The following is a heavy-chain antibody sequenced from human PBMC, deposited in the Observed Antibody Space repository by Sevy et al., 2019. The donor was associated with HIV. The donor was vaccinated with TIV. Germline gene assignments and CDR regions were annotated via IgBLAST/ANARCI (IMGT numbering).Heavy chain of an antibody. CDR2: LSYDGSDK. CDR1: GFTFSNYG. J-gene: IGHJ4*02. V-gene: IGHV3-30*18. D-gene: IGHD6-13*01. CDR3: AKDRETAAAGYYFDF. Sequence: GGSLRLSCAASGFTFSNYGMHWLRQAPGKGLEWVAVLSYDGSDKYYTYSVKGRFTISRDNSKNTLYLQMNSLRAEDTAVYYCAKDRETAAAGYYFDFWGQGTLVTVSS.